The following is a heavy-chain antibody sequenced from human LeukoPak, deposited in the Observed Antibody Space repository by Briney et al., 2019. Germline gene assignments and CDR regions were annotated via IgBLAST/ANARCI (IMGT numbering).Heavy chain of an antibody. CDR3: ATRYSVWPK. Sequence: SETLSLTCAVSGVFISGSDCWWTWARQPPGKGLEWIGEIHHTGSTKYSPSLKSRVTISLDKSKNQFSLTLTSVTAAHTAMYYCATRYSVWPKGGAGTLVTVSS. CDR1: GVFISGSDCW. D-gene: IGHD5/OR15-5a*01. J-gene: IGHJ4*02. V-gene: IGHV4-4*02. CDR2: IHHTGST.